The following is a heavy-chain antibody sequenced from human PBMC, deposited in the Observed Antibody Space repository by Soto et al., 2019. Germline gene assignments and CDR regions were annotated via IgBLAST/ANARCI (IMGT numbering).Heavy chain of an antibody. J-gene: IGHJ4*02. CDR1: GYTFTDHY. V-gene: IGHV1-2*02. CDR2: INPYSGGT. D-gene: IGHD2-21*01. Sequence: ASVKVSCKASGYTFTDHYIHWLRQAPGQSLEWMGWINPYSGGTHFARKFQDRVTMARDTSVSTAYMELSSPKSDDTAVYYCARPKYGETYFDSWGQGTVVTVSS. CDR3: ARPKYGETYFDS.